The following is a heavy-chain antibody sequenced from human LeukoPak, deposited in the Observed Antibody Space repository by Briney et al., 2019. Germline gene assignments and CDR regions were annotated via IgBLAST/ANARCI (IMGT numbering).Heavy chain of an antibody. CDR3: ARVRGVHYDIDV. V-gene: IGHV3-48*02. J-gene: IGHJ6*02. CDR2: ISTSSVI. Sequence: PGGSLRLSCAASGFIFSSYNMNCVRQAPGQGLEWVSYISTSSVIYYADSVKGRFTISRDDAKNSLYLQMNSLRDEDTAVYYCARVRGVHYDIDVWGQGTTVTVSS. D-gene: IGHD3-10*01. CDR1: GFIFSSYN.